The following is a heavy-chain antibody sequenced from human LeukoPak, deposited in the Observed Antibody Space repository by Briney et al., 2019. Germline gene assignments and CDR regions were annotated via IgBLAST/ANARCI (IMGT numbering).Heavy chain of an antibody. CDR2: ISYSGSS. J-gene: IGHJ5*02. CDR3: ARVLAVAGLNWFDP. Sequence: SETLSLTCTVSGGSISSYYWSWIRQPPGKGLEWIGYISYSGSSNYNPSLKSRVSISVDTSKNQFSLKLSSVTAADTAVYYCARVLAVAGLNWFDPWGQGALVTVSS. CDR1: GGSISSYY. V-gene: IGHV4-59*01. D-gene: IGHD6-19*01.